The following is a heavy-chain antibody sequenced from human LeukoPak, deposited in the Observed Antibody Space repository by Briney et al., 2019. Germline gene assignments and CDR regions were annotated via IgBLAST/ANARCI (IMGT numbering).Heavy chain of an antibody. Sequence: GESLKISCKASGYTFTHYWIGWVRQMPGKGLEGMGIIYPSDSDTKYSPSFQGQVTISAAKSIPTGYLQWSSLKASYSAMYYCARRVPTSATRVFDYWGQGTLVTVSS. D-gene: IGHD2-15*01. J-gene: IGHJ4*02. CDR3: ARRVPTSATRVFDY. CDR1: GYTFTHYW. V-gene: IGHV5-51*01. CDR2: IYPSDSDT.